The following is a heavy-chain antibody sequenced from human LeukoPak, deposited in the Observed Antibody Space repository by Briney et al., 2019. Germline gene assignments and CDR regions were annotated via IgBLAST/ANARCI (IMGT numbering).Heavy chain of an antibody. CDR1: GFTFSNYW. J-gene: IGHJ6*02. CDR2: INTDDSDI. V-gene: IGHV3-74*01. D-gene: IGHD1-14*01. Sequence: GGSLRLSCAASGFTFSNYWMHWVRQAPGKGLVWVSRINTDDSDIRYADPVKGRFTISRDNVKNTLYLQMNSLRVEDTAVYYCARGISTTWYNGMDVWGQGTTVTVSS. CDR3: ARGISTTWYNGMDV.